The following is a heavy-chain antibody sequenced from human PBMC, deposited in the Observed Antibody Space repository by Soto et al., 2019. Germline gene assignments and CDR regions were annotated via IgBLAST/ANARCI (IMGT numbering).Heavy chain of an antibody. D-gene: IGHD4-17*01. CDR2: IYYTGTT. V-gene: IGHV4-31*01. J-gene: IGHJ6*02. Sequence: QVQLQESGPGLVEASETLSLTCTVSGATISSGGFYWSWIRQRPGKGLEWIGHIYYTGTTSYNPSLNSPVTISLDMSSNQFSLKLRSVTAADTAKYFCARDDSFYGEPGYGMNVWGQGTTVTVSS. CDR1: GATISSGGFY. CDR3: ARDDSFYGEPGYGMNV.